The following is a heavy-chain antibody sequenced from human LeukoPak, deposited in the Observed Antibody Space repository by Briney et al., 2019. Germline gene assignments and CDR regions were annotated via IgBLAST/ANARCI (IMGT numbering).Heavy chain of an antibody. CDR1: GFIFGDYA. Sequence: GGSPRLSCTGSGFIFGDYAISWVRRAPGKGLEWVAFIRGKRYGGTTEYAASVKGKGTLIISRDDSKNIAYLQMDSLKTEDTAVYYCARGDNYGSGSYAFDYWGQGTLVTVSS. D-gene: IGHD3-10*01. V-gene: IGHV3-49*04. CDR3: ARGDNYGSGSYAFDY. CDR2: IRGKRYGGTT. J-gene: IGHJ4*02.